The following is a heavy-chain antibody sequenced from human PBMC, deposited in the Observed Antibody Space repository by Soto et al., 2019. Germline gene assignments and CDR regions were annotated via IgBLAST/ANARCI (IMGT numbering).Heavy chain of an antibody. D-gene: IGHD3-10*01. J-gene: IGHJ5*02. CDR1: GGTFSSYA. CDR3: ARDGSGSYSFLNWFDP. Sequence: QVQLVQSGAEVKKPGSSVKVSCKASGGTFSSYAISWVRQAPGQGLEWMGGIIPIFGTANYAQKVQGRVTITADDSTSTAYMELSSLRSEDTAVYYCARDGSGSYSFLNWFDPWGQGTLVTVSS. V-gene: IGHV1-69*01. CDR2: IIPIFGTA.